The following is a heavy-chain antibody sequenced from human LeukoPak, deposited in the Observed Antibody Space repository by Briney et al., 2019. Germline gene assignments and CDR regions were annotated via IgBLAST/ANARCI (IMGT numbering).Heavy chain of an antibody. CDR3: ARDGWPGQLLSVVYFDY. CDR2: INAGNGNT. V-gene: IGHV1-3*01. J-gene: IGHJ4*02. D-gene: IGHD2-2*01. CDR1: GYTFTSYA. Sequence: ASVKVSCKASGYTFTSYAMHWVRQAPGQRLEWMGRINAGNGNTKYSQKFQGRVTITRDTSASTAYMELSSLRSEDTAVYYCARDGWPGQLLSVVYFDYWGQGTLVTVSS.